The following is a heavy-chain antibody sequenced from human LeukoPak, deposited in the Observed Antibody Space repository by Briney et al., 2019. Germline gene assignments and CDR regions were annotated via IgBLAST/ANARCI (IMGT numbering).Heavy chain of an antibody. D-gene: IGHD7-27*01. V-gene: IGHV3-21*04. CDR2: ISSSSRYI. Sequence: GGSLRLSCAASGFTFSNYNMNWVRQAPGKGLEWVSVISSSSRYIYYADSVEGRFTISRDNSKNTLDLQMNSLRAEDTAVYYCAKANWGSGYWGQGTLVTVSS. CDR3: AKANWGSGY. CDR1: GFTFSNYN. J-gene: IGHJ4*02.